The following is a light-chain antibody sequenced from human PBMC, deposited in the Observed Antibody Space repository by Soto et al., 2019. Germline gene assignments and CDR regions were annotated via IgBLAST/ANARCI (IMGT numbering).Light chain of an antibody. CDR2: GAS. Sequence: IQITQSPDSLPGPPGARASLSWKDPHSLGGNFAWYQERPGQAPRLLLYGASTRATGIPARFSGSGSGTEFTLTISSLQSEDSAVYYCHQYNNWPTTFGQGTKVDIK. J-gene: IGKJ1*01. V-gene: IGKV3-15*01. CDR1: HSLGGN. CDR3: HQYNNWPTT.